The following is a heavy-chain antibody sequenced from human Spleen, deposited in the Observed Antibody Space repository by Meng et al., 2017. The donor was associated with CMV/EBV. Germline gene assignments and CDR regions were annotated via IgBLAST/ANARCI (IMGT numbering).Heavy chain of an antibody. CDR2: ISANKGNT. J-gene: IGHJ6*02. D-gene: IGHD3-3*01. CDR3: ARDGRPFTIFGVVIPDNRYYYYGMDV. V-gene: IGHV1-18*01. Sequence: GREAQGQGLERMGWISANKGNTNEAKKLKGRVTMTTDTSTSTANMELRSLRSDDTAVYYCARDGRPFTIFGVVIPDNRYYYYGMDVWGQGTTVTVSS.